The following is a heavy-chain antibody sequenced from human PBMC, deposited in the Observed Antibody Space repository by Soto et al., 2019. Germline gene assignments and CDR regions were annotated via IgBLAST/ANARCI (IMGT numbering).Heavy chain of an antibody. CDR2: IIPILGIA. Sequence: QVQLVQSGAEVKKPGSSVKVSCKASGGTFSSYTISWVRQAPGQGLEWMGRIIPILGIANYAQKSQGRVTITADKSTSKAYMALSSLRAEDTAVYYCARDSATPFDYWGQGTLVTVSS. D-gene: IGHD2-15*01. CDR3: ARDSATPFDY. V-gene: IGHV1-69*08. J-gene: IGHJ4*02. CDR1: GGTFSSYT.